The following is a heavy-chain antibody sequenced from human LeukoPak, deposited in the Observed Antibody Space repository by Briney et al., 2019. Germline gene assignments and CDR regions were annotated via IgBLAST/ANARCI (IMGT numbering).Heavy chain of an antibody. Sequence: ASETLSLTCTVSGGSISSYYWSWIRQPPGKGLEWIGYIYYSGSTNCNPSLKSRVTISVDTSKNQFSLKLSSVTAADTAVYYCAGDSGIAAAGTSGYYYYYGMDVWGQGTTVTVSS. V-gene: IGHV4-59*01. CDR1: GGSISSYY. D-gene: IGHD6-13*01. CDR2: IYYSGST. CDR3: AGDSGIAAAGTSGYYYYYGMDV. J-gene: IGHJ6*02.